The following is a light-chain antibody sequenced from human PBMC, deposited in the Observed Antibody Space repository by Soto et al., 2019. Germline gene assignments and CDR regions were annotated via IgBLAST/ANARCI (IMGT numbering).Light chain of an antibody. J-gene: IGKJ5*01. CDR3: QQHNSWSST. CDR2: RAS. Sequence: VLTQSPCTLSLSRRESPTLXXRASQSVTSNFAGYQKKPGQAPRXLIYRASTRATTSPAKFSGSGSGTEFTLTTSSLQSEDFAVYYCQQHNSWSSTFGQGTRLEIK. V-gene: IGKV3-15*01. CDR1: QSVTSN.